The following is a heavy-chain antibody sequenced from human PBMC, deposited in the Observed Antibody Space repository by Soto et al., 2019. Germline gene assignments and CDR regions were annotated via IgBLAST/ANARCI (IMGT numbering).Heavy chain of an antibody. V-gene: IGHV4-31*03. CDR1: GGSISSGGYY. CDR2: IYYSGST. J-gene: IGHJ6*02. CDR3: ASLVSGGYYYYGMDV. Sequence: QVQLQESGPGLVKPSQTLSLTCTVSGGSISSGGYYWSWIRQHPGKGREWIGYIYYSGSTYYNPSLKSRVTISVDTSKNQFSLKPSSVTAADTAVYYCASLVSGGYYYYGMDVWGQGTTVTVSS. D-gene: IGHD3-22*01.